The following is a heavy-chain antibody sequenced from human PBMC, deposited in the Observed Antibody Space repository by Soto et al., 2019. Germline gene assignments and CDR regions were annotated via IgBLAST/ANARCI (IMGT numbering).Heavy chain of an antibody. CDR1: GFDFSTYS. CDR2: ISRSSTTM. Sequence: EVQLVESGGGLVQPGGSLRLSCAASGFDFSTYSINWVRQAPGKGLEWVSYISRSSTTMYFADSLKGRLTISRDNVKNSVFLLMSSLRAEYTGVYYRARDGIYSNYSSHFFYMDVWGKGTTVTVYS. J-gene: IGHJ6*03. V-gene: IGHV3-48*01. D-gene: IGHD4-4*01. CDR3: ARDGIYSNYSSHFFYMDV.